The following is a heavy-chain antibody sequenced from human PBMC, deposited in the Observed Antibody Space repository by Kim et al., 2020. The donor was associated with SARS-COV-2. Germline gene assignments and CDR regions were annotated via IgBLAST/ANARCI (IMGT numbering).Heavy chain of an antibody. D-gene: IGHD5-12*01. Sequence: SVKGRFTISRDNAKNSLYLQMNSLRAEDTAVYYCARARGLSGYSGYDLDYWGQGTLVTVSS. J-gene: IGHJ4*02. CDR3: ARARGLSGYSGYDLDY. V-gene: IGHV3-11*04.